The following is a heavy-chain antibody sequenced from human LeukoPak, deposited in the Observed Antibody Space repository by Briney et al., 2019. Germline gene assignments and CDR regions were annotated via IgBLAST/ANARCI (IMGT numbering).Heavy chain of an antibody. CDR3: ARESVLLYSAFDT. CDR1: GGSIEINY. V-gene: IGHV4-59*01. Sequence: SETLSLTCSVSGGSIEINYWSWIRQSPGKGLEWIGYVYPSGTTNYNPSLKNRVTISIDTSKKQFSLKLTSVTAADTAVYYCARESVLLYSAFDTWGQGTLVTVSS. J-gene: IGHJ5*02. D-gene: IGHD3-16*02. CDR2: VYPSGTT.